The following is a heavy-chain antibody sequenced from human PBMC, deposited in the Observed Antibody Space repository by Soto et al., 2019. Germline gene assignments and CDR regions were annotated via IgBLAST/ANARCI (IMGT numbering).Heavy chain of an antibody. CDR2: IIPIFGTA. V-gene: IGHV1-69*13. Sequence: GASVKVSCKASGGTFSSYSISWVRXAPGQGLEWMGGIIPIFGTANYAQKFQGRVTITADESTSTAYMELSSLRSEDTAVYYCARDLGYCSGGSCYSPHYYYYYYGMDVWGQGTTVTVSS. J-gene: IGHJ6*02. CDR3: ARDLGYCSGGSCYSPHYYYYYYGMDV. CDR1: GGTFSSYS. D-gene: IGHD2-15*01.